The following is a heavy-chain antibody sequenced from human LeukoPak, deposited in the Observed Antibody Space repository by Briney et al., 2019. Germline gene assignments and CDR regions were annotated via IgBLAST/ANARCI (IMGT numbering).Heavy chain of an antibody. CDR1: GFTFSSYS. Sequence: PGGSLRLSCAASGFTFSSYSMNWVRQAPGKGLEWVSSISSSSSYIYYADSVKGRFTISRDNSKNTLYLQMNSLRAEDTAVYYCAKDKPLWFGEGYYMDVWGKGTTVTISS. CDR2: ISSSSSYI. CDR3: AKDKPLWFGEGYYMDV. V-gene: IGHV3-21*01. D-gene: IGHD3-10*01. J-gene: IGHJ6*03.